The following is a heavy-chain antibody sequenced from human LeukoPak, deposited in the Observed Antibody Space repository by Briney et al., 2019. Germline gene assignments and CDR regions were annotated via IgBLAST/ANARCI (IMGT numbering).Heavy chain of an antibody. Sequence: GGSLRLSCEASGFSFSTYSMNWVRQAPGKGLEWISYISQSSSIIFYADSVRGRFTISRDNSKNTLYLQVNSLRAEDTAVYYCAKGGKWDVTPFDYWGQGTLVTVSS. CDR2: ISQSSSII. V-gene: IGHV3-48*01. D-gene: IGHD1-26*01. CDR1: GFSFSTYS. J-gene: IGHJ4*02. CDR3: AKGGKWDVTPFDY.